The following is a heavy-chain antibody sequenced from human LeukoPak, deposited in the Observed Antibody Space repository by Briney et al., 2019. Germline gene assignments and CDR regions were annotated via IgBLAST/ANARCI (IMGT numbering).Heavy chain of an antibody. Sequence: SETLSLTCTVSGGSISSSSSYWGWIRQPPGKGLDWIGHIYYRGSTYYNPSLKSRVTISVDTSKNQFSLKLSSVTAADTAVYYCARHTPGGDPLRFLSPWGQGTLVTVSS. J-gene: IGHJ4*02. V-gene: IGHV4-39*01. CDR3: ARHTPGGDPLRFLSP. D-gene: IGHD3-3*01. CDR1: GGSISSSSSY. CDR2: IYYRGST.